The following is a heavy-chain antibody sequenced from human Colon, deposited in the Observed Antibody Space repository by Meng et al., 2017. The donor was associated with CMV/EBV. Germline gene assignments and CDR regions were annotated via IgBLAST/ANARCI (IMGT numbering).Heavy chain of an antibody. CDR3: AKGADFHDFWSGFAY. J-gene: IGHJ4*02. Sequence: ASVKVSCKASGYTFTTYGISWVRQAPGQGLEWMGWISAYNGNTNYAQKLQGRVTMTTDTSTSTAYMELRSLRSDDTAVYYCAKGADFHDFWSGFAYWGQGAVVTVSS. CDR1: GYTFTTYG. D-gene: IGHD3-3*01. CDR2: ISAYNGNT. V-gene: IGHV1-18*01.